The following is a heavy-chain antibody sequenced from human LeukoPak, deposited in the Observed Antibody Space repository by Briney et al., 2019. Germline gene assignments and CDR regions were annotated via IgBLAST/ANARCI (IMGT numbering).Heavy chain of an antibody. Sequence: SETLSLTCAVYGGSFSGYYWSWIRQPPGKGLEWIGEINHSGSTNYNPSLKSRVTISVDTSKNQFSLKLSSVTAADTAVYYCARGGLRYFDWLLRTYYFDYWGQGTLATVSS. CDR2: INHSGST. J-gene: IGHJ4*02. CDR1: GGSFSGYY. CDR3: ARGGLRYFDWLLRTYYFDY. V-gene: IGHV4-34*01. D-gene: IGHD3-9*01.